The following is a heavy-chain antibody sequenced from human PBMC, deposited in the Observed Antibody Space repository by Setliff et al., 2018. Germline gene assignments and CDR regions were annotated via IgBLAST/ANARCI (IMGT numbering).Heavy chain of an antibody. CDR1: GGSISSSSYY. CDR2: IDYSGTI. V-gene: IGHV4-39*07. Sequence: SETLSLTCIVSGGSISSSSYYWGWIRQPPGKGLEWIGSIDYSGTIYYNPSLKSRVTISVDTSKNQVSLKLSSVTAADTAVYYCARRATYYNFWSGYYDYWGQGTLVTVSS. J-gene: IGHJ4*02. CDR3: ARRATYYNFWSGYYDY. D-gene: IGHD3-3*01.